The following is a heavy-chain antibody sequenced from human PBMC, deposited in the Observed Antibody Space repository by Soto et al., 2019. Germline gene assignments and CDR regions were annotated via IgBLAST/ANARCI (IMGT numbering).Heavy chain of an antibody. CDR1: GYTFTSYG. CDR3: ARDLPSYYDFWSGYYTYYYYGMDV. CDR2: LSAYNGNT. J-gene: IGHJ6*02. Sequence: QVQLVQSGAEVKKPGASVKVSCKASGYTFTSYGISWVRQAPGQGLEWMGWLSAYNGNTNYAQKLQGRVTMTTDTSTSTAYMELRSLSSDDTAVYYCARDLPSYYDFWSGYYTYYYYGMDVWGQGTTVTVSS. V-gene: IGHV1-18*04. D-gene: IGHD3-3*01.